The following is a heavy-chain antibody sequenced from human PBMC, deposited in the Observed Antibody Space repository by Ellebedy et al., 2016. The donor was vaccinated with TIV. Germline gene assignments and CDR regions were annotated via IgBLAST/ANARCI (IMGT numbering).Heavy chain of an antibody. Sequence: GESLKISCAASGFTLSNYGMHWVRQAPGKGLEWVAVIWSDKTNRYSADSVKGRFNISRANSRNTLYLQMDSLRSEDTAVYYCARGYVCATYRYGRFDYWGRGTLVTVSS. J-gene: IGHJ4*02. V-gene: IGHV3-33*08. CDR1: GFTLSNYG. CDR3: ARGYVCATYRYGRFDY. CDR2: IWSDKTNR. D-gene: IGHD3-16*02.